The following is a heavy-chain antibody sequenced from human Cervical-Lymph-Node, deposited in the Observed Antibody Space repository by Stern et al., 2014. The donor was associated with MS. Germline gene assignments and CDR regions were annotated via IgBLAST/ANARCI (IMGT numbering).Heavy chain of an antibody. CDR1: GYSFTSYW. Sequence: VQLVESGAEVKKPGESLKISCKGSGYSFTSYWIGWVRQMPGKGLEWMGIIYPGDSDTRYSPSFQGQVTISADKSISTAYLQWSSLKASDTAMYYCARCGHYYDSSGYRGYYYYGMDVWGQGTTVTVSS. CDR2: IYPGDSDT. CDR3: ARCGHYYDSSGYRGYYYYGMDV. J-gene: IGHJ6*01. V-gene: IGHV5-51*01. D-gene: IGHD3-22*01.